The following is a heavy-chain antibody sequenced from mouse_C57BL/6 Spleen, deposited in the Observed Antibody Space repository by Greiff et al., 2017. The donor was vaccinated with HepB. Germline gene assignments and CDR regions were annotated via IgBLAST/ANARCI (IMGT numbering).Heavy chain of an antibody. J-gene: IGHJ2*01. CDR1: GYTFTDYY. Sequence: VQLQQSGPELVKPGASVKISCKASGYTFTDYYMNWVKQSHGKSLEWIGDINPNNGGTSYNQKFKGKATLTVDKSSSTAYMELRSLTSEDSAVYYCAREGAESFFFDYWGQGTTLTVSS. CDR2: INPNNGGT. CDR3: AREGAESFFFDY. V-gene: IGHV1-26*01.